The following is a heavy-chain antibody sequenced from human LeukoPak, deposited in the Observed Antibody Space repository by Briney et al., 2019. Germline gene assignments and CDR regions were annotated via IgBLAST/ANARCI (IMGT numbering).Heavy chain of an antibody. Sequence: SETLSLTCTVSGGSISSGGYYWSWIRQHPGKGLEWIGYIYYSGSTYYNPSLKSRVTISVDTSKNQFSLKLSSVTAADTAVYCCARGVTYYDFWSGSNNWFDPWGQGTLVTVSS. CDR3: ARGVTYYDFWSGSNNWFDP. CDR2: IYYSGST. CDR1: GGSISSGGYY. J-gene: IGHJ5*02. V-gene: IGHV4-31*03. D-gene: IGHD3-3*01.